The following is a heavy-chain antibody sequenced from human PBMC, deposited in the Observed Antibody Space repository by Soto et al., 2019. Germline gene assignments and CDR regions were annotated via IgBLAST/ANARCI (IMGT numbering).Heavy chain of an antibody. CDR1: GDTFNFYS. Sequence: EASVKVSCKASGDTFNFYSINWVRQAPGLGLEWMGRVNPIVSMSNYAQKFQGRVTMTKDTSTSTVYMELNSLTSDDTAVYYCARGQSWHDLVWWFDPWGQGTLVTVSS. CDR2: VNPIVSMS. CDR3: ARGQSWHDLVWWFDP. D-gene: IGHD1-1*01. J-gene: IGHJ5*02. V-gene: IGHV1-46*02.